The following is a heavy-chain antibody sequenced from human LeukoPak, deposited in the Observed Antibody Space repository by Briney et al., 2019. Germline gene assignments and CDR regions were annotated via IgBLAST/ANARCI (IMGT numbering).Heavy chain of an antibody. CDR2: IYDSGTT. CDR1: GGSISGWY. J-gene: IGHJ4*02. D-gene: IGHD6-19*01. Sequence: SETLSLTCAVSGGSISGWYWSWIRQPPGQGLEWIGHIYDSGTTNYNPSLKSRVTMSVDSSKNQFSLKLTSVTAADTAVYYCARETTLTGYSSGLGFNYWGQGTLVTVSS. V-gene: IGHV4-59*01. CDR3: ARETTLTGYSSGLGFNY.